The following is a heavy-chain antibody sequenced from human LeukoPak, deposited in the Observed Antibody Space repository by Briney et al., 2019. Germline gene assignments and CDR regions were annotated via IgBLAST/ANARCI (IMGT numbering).Heavy chain of an antibody. D-gene: IGHD3-16*01. CDR1: GYSISSGYL. CDR3: ARGAHGYVGWFDS. Sequence: PSETLSLTCTVSGYSISSGYLWGWIRQPPGKGLEWVGSIDGSGSSYYNPSLKSRVTISVDTPKNQFSLKLSSVTAADTAVYYCARGAHGYVGWFDSWGQGTLVTVSS. J-gene: IGHJ5*01. CDR2: IDGSGSS. V-gene: IGHV4-38-2*02.